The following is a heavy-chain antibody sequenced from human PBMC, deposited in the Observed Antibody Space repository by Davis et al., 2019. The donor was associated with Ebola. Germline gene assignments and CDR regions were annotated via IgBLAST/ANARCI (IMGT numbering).Heavy chain of an antibody. CDR3: ARHRFSWFDS. D-gene: IGHD3-3*01. Sequence: MPSETLSLTCTVSGYSISSGYYWGWIRQPPGKGLEWIGSIYHSGSTYYNPSLKSRVTISIDTSKNQFSLNLSSVTAADTAVYYCARHRFSWFDSWGRGTLVTVSS. CDR2: IYHSGST. CDR1: GYSISSGYY. V-gene: IGHV4-38-2*02. J-gene: IGHJ5*01.